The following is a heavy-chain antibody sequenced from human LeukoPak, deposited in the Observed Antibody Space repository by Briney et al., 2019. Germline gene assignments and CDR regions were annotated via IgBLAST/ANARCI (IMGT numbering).Heavy chain of an antibody. V-gene: IGHV3-7*04. D-gene: IGHD6-13*01. CDR3: ARSTGYSSTWYVWSDP. J-gene: IGHJ5*02. CDR1: GFTFSSCW. CDR2: IKQDGNEK. Sequence: GGSLRLSCAASGFTFSSCWMTWVRQAPGKGLEWVANIKQDGNEKYYVDSVKGRFSISRDNAKNSVYLQMNSLRAEDTAVYYCARSTGYSSTWYVWSDPWGQGTLVTVSS.